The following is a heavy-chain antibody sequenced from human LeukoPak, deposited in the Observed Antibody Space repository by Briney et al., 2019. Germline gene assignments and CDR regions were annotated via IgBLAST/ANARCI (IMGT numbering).Heavy chain of an antibody. CDR3: ARDPASSFDY. D-gene: IGHD2-15*01. V-gene: IGHV3-33*01. CDR2: IWYDGSKR. Sequence: GGSLRLSCAASGFTFSSHGMHWVRQAPGKGLEWVAVIWYDGSKRYYADSVKGRFTISRDDSKNTLYLQMNSLRDEDTAVYYCARDPASSFDYWGQGTLVAVSS. J-gene: IGHJ4*02. CDR1: GFTFSSHG.